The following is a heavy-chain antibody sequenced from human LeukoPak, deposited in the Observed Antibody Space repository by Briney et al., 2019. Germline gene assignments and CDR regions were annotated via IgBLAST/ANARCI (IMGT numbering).Heavy chain of an antibody. J-gene: IGHJ6*02. CDR2: ISYSGNT. V-gene: IGHV4-59*01. Sequence: PSETLSLTCTVSGGSISSYHWSWIRQPPGKGLEWIGYISYSGNTNYNPSLKSRVTISVDTSKNQFSLKLSSVTAADTAVYYCARSTVTYGMDVWGQGTTVTVSS. CDR1: GGSISSYH. D-gene: IGHD4-11*01. CDR3: ARSTVTYGMDV.